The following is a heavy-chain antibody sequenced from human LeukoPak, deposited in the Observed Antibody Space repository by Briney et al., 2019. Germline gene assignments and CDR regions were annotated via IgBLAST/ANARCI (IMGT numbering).Heavy chain of an antibody. Sequence: PSETLSLTCTVSGGSISSYYWSWIRQPPGKGLEWIGYIYYSGSTNYNPSLKSRVTISADTSKNQFSLKLSSVTSADTAVYYCASAIYNYVWGSYRSGYYFDYWGQGTLVTVSS. J-gene: IGHJ4*02. CDR1: GGSISSYY. CDR2: IYYSGST. V-gene: IGHV4-59*01. CDR3: ASAIYNYVWGSYRSGYYFDY. D-gene: IGHD3-16*02.